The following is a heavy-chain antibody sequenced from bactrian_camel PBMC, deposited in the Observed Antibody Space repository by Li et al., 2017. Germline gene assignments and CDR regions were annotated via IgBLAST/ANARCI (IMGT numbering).Heavy chain of an antibody. Sequence: VQLVESGGGLVQPGGSLRLSCTASGFTFITYAMSWVRQAPGKGLEWVSHISTVSILGSTYADSVKGRFTISRDNAKNTLYLQMNSLKSEDTALYYCATVATARAGDNYWGQGTQVTVS. D-gene: IGHD3*01. CDR1: GFTFITYA. V-gene: IGHV3S42*01. J-gene: IGHJ4*01. CDR2: ISTVSILGST. CDR3: ATVATARAGDNY.